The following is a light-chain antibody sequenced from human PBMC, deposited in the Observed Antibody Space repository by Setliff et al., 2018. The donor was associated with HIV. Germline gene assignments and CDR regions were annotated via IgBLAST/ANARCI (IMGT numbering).Light chain of an antibody. V-gene: IGLV2-14*03. J-gene: IGLJ2*01. CDR1: SGDIGGYTY. CDR3: SSFTSTSSYVI. Sequence: QSVLTQPASLSGSPGHSITISCTGTSGDIGGYTYVSWYQCHPGKAPKLLIYDVIKRPSGVSHRFSGSKSANTASLTISGLLTEDEADYYCSSFTSTSSYVIFGGGTKVTVL. CDR2: DVI.